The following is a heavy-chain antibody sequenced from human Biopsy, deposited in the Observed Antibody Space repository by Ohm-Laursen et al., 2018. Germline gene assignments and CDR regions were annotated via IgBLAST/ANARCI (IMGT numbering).Heavy chain of an antibody. D-gene: IGHD3-3*01. CDR3: AREKQFRFLEGAFDY. V-gene: IGHV4-59*01. CDR1: GGSISDDY. J-gene: IGHJ4*02. Sequence: GTLSLTCTVSGGSISDDYWNWIRQPPGKGLQVIGYISSGGRAKYNPSLKSRLTISLDTSKNQLSLRLSSVTAADSAIYYCAREKQFRFLEGAFDYWGQGILVTVSS. CDR2: ISSGGRA.